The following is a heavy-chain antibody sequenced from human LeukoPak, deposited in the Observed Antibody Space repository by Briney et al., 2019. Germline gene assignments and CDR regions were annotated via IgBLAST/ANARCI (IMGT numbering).Heavy chain of an antibody. D-gene: IGHD3-3*01. CDR1: GYTFTSYY. J-gene: IGHJ6*02. CDR2: INPSGGST. Sequence: ASVKVSCKASGYTFTSYYMHWVRQAPGQGLEWMGIINPSGGSTSYAQKFQGRVTMTRDTSTSTVYMELSSLRSEDTAVYYCARDPYDFWSGYPEDYYYYYYGMDVWGQGTTVTVSS. CDR3: ARDPYDFWSGYPEDYYYYYYGMDV. V-gene: IGHV1-46*01.